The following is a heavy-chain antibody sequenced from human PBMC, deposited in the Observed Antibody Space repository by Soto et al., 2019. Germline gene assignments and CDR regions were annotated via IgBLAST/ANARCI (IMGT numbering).Heavy chain of an antibody. J-gene: IGHJ4*02. CDR2: ISKSGGGT. CDR3: AKTSSPFDY. V-gene: IGHV3-23*01. CDR1: GFTFSNYA. Sequence: EVQLLESGGGLVQPGGSLRLSCAASGFTFSNYAMSWVRQAPGKGLEWVSSISKSGGGTYYADSVKGRFTISRDNSKNTLYLPMNSPKAEDTAVYSCAKTSSPFDYWGQGTLVTVSS. D-gene: IGHD6-13*01.